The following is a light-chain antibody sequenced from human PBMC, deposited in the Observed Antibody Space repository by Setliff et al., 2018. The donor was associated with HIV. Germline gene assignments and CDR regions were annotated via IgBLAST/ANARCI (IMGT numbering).Light chain of an antibody. CDR2: DVT. CDR3: SSSRSSTIEV. J-gene: IGLJ1*01. Sequence: QSVLAQPASVSGSPGQSITISCTGTSGDVGGHNHVSWYQQHPGKAPQLMIYDVTSRPSGMSNRFSGSKSGNTASLNVSGLLPEDEADYFCSSSRSSTIEVFGTGTKVTVL. CDR1: SGDVGGHNH. V-gene: IGLV2-14*03.